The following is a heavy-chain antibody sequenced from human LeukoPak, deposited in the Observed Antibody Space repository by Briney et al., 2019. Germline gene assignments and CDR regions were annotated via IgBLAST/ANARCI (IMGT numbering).Heavy chain of an antibody. D-gene: IGHD3-9*01. CDR3: ASGLLRYFDWLDAFDI. CDR2: IYYSGST. J-gene: IGHJ3*02. V-gene: IGHV4-31*03. Sequence: SETLSLTCTVSGGSISSGVYYWSWIRQHPGKGLEWIGYIYYSGSTYYNPSLKRRVTISVGTSKNQFSLKLSSVTAADTAVYFCASGLLRYFDWLDAFDIWGQGTMVTVSS. CDR1: GGSISSGVYY.